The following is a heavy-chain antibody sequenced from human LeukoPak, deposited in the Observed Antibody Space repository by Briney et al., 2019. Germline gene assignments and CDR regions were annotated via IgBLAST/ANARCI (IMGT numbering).Heavy chain of an antibody. Sequence: KPSETLSLTCAVYGGSFSGYYWSWIRQPPGKGLEWIGEINHSGSTNYNPSLKSRVTISVDTSKNQFSLKLSSVTAADTAVYYCARAEGYCSGGSCYFYDYWGQGTLVTVSS. D-gene: IGHD2-15*01. CDR2: INHSGST. CDR1: GGSFSGYY. J-gene: IGHJ4*02. V-gene: IGHV4-34*01. CDR3: ARAEGYCSGGSCYFYDY.